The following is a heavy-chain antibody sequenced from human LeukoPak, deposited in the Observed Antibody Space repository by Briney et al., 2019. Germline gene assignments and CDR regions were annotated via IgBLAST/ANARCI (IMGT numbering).Heavy chain of an antibody. CDR1: GYTLTELS. V-gene: IGHV1-24*01. Sequence: PLASVKVSCKVSGYTLTELSMHWVRQAPGKGLEWVGGFYPEDGETIYAQKFQGRVTMTEDTTTDTGYMELSSLRSEDTAVYYCATGGPGIAVAAPGDWGQGTLVTVSS. CDR3: ATGGPGIAVAAPGD. CDR2: FYPEDGET. D-gene: IGHD6-19*01. J-gene: IGHJ4*02.